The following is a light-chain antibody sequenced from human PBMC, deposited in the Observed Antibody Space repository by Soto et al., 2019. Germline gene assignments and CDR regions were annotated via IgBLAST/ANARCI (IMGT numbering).Light chain of an antibody. J-gene: IGLJ1*01. CDR1: SSDVGGYNF. CDR2: DVN. V-gene: IGLV2-14*03. Sequence: QSALTQPASVSGSPGQSITISCTGTSSDVGGYNFVSWYQQHQGKIPKLMIFDVNRRPSGVSDRFSGSKSGNTASLTISGLQAEDEGDYYCCSYTRSSTHVFGSGTKLTVL. CDR3: CSYTRSSTHV.